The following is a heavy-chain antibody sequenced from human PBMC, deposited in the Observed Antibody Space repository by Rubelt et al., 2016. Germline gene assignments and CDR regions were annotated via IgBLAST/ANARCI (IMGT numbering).Heavy chain of an antibody. J-gene: IGHJ4*02. Sequence: GKGLEWVSAISGSGGSTYYADSVKGRFTISRDNSKNTLYLQMNSLRAEDTAVYYCAGYGGYDLFDYWGQGTLVTVSS. D-gene: IGHD5-12*01. V-gene: IGHV3-23*01. CDR2: ISGSGGST. CDR3: AGYGGYDLFDY.